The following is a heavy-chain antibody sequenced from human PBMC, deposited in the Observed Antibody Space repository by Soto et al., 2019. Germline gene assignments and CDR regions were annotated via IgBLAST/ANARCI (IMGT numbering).Heavy chain of an antibody. Sequence: GGSLRLSCAASGFTFSSYSMNWVRQAPGKGLEWVSYISSSSSTIYYADSVKGRFTISRDNAKNSLYLQMNSLRDEDTAVYYCARDGRHYDFWSGYPDYGMDVWGQGTTVTVSS. J-gene: IGHJ6*02. V-gene: IGHV3-48*02. D-gene: IGHD3-3*01. CDR1: GFTFSSYS. CDR3: ARDGRHYDFWSGYPDYGMDV. CDR2: ISSSSSTI.